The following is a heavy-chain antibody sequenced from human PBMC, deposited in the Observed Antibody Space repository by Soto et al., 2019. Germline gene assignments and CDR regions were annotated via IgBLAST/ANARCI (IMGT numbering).Heavy chain of an antibody. Sequence: GGSLRLSCAASGFTFSSYSMNWVRQAPGKGLEWVSYISSSSSTIYYADSVKGRFTISRDDAKNSLYLQMNSLRAEDTAVYYCAKDRSIAVAAYDAFDIWGQGTMVTVSS. D-gene: IGHD6-19*01. CDR3: AKDRSIAVAAYDAFDI. CDR2: ISSSSSTI. CDR1: GFTFSSYS. V-gene: IGHV3-48*01. J-gene: IGHJ3*02.